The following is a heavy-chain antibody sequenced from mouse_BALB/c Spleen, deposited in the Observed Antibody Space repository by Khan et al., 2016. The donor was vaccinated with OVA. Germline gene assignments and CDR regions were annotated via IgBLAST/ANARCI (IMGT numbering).Heavy chain of an antibody. CDR3: ARGYGGDFDY. J-gene: IGHJ2*01. CDR2: ISYSGNT. V-gene: IGHV3-2*02. D-gene: IGHD1-1*02. CDR1: VYSIASDYA. Sequence: VQLKQSGPGLVKPSQSLSLTCTVTVYSIASDYAWNWLRQFPGNKLEWMGFISYSGNTTSNPSLKSRISITRDTSKDQFVLQLNSVSAEDTATYYCARGYGGDFDYWGQGTTLTVSS.